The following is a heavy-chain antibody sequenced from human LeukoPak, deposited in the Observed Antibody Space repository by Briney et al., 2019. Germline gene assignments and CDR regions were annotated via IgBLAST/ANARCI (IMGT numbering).Heavy chain of an antibody. CDR3: ARRGGYERGFDY. V-gene: IGHV4-59*01. Sequence: SETLSLTCTVSGGSISSYYWSWIRQPPGKGLEWIGYIYYSGSSNYNPSLKSRVTISVDTSKNQFSLKLGSVTAADTAVYYCARRGGYERGFDYWGQGTLVTVSS. CDR2: IYYSGSS. CDR1: GGSISSYY. J-gene: IGHJ4*02. D-gene: IGHD5-12*01.